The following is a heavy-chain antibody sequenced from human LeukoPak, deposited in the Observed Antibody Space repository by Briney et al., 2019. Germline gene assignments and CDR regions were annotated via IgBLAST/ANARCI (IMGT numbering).Heavy chain of an antibody. J-gene: IGHJ6*03. D-gene: IGHD1-26*01. CDR2: ISSSGSPI. Sequence: AGSLRLSSAASGFTFSDYYMSWIRQAPGKGLEWVSYISSSGSPIYHTDSVKGRFTISRDNAKNSLYLHMNRLSAAGTAFTYCEREGGGATTGEGGEAYYYYMDVWGKGTTVTVSS. V-gene: IGHV3-11*04. CDR1: GFTFSDYY. CDR3: EREGGGATTGEGGEAYYYYMDV.